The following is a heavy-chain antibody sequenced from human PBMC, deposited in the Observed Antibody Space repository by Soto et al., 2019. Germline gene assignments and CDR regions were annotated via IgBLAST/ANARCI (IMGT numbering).Heavy chain of an antibody. Sequence: EVQLVESGGGLVKPGGSLRLSCAASGFTFSSYSMNWVRQAPGKGLEWVSSISSSSSYIYYADSVKSRFTISRDNAKNSLYLQMNSLRAEDTSVYYCARAAYCGGDCYGDFDYWGQGTLVTVSS. D-gene: IGHD2-21*02. CDR3: ARAAYCGGDCYGDFDY. J-gene: IGHJ4*02. V-gene: IGHV3-21*01. CDR2: ISSSSSYI. CDR1: GFTFSSYS.